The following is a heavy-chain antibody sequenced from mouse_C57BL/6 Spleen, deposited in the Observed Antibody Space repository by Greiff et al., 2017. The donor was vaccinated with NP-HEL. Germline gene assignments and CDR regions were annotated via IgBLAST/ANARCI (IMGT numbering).Heavy chain of an antibody. J-gene: IGHJ2*01. CDR3: ARKGDYSNPYFDY. Sequence: QVQLKESGPGLVQPSQSLSITCTVSGFSLTSYGVHWVRQSPGKGLEWLGVIWSGGSTDYNAAFISRLSISKDNSKSQVFFKMNSLQADDTAIYYCARKGDYSNPYFDYWGQGTTLTVSS. CDR1: GFSLTSYG. V-gene: IGHV2-2*01. CDR2: IWSGGST. D-gene: IGHD2-5*01.